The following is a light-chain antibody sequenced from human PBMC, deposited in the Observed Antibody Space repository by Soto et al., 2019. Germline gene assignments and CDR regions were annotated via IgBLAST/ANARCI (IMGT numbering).Light chain of an antibody. Sequence: IVLTQSPCTLSLSPGERVTLSCGASQSVTTRLAWYQHKPGQAPTLLMSGASNRASGVPVRFSGSGSGTEFTLTISRLQSEDFAVYYCQQYNNWPPWTFGQGTKVDIK. V-gene: IGKV3D-15*01. J-gene: IGKJ1*01. CDR1: QSVTTR. CDR2: GAS. CDR3: QQYNNWPPWT.